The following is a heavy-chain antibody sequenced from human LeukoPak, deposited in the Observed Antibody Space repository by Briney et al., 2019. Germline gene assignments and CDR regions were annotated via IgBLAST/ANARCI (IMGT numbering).Heavy chain of an antibody. CDR2: IYTSGST. J-gene: IGHJ6*03. CDR3: ARDGGGLLWFGDYAHPYYMDV. Sequence: SETLSLTCTVSGGSISSYYWSWIRQPAGKGLEWIGRIYTSGSTNYNPSLKSRVTMSVDTSKNQFSLKLSSATAADTAVYYCARDGGGLLWFGDYAHPYYMDVWGKGTTVTISS. D-gene: IGHD3-10*01. CDR1: GGSISSYY. V-gene: IGHV4-4*07.